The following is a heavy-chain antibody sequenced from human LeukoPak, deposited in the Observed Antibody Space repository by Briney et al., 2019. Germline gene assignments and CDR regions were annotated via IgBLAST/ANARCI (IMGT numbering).Heavy chain of an antibody. CDR1: GFTVSSDY. J-gene: IGHJ4*02. CDR3: ATLGYAYGFDY. V-gene: IGHV3-53*01. Sequence: PGGSLRLSCAVSGFTVSSDYMKWVRQAPGKGLEWVSSIYTGANTYYADSVKGRFAISRDNSKNTLYLQMNSLRAEDTAVYYCATLGYAYGFDYWGQGTLVTVSS. D-gene: IGHD5-18*01. CDR2: IYTGANT.